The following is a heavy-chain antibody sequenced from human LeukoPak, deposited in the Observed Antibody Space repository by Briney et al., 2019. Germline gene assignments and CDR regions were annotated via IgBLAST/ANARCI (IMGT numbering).Heavy chain of an antibody. CDR2: INHSGST. Sequence: SETLSLTCAVYGGSFSGYYWSWIRQPPGKGLEWIGEINHSGSTNYNPSLKSRVTISVDTSKNQFSLKLSSVTAADTAVYYCARYSGLLWFGESCLDYWGQGTLVTVSS. J-gene: IGHJ4*02. CDR1: GGSFSGYY. CDR3: ARYSGLLWFGESCLDY. V-gene: IGHV4-34*01. D-gene: IGHD3-10*01.